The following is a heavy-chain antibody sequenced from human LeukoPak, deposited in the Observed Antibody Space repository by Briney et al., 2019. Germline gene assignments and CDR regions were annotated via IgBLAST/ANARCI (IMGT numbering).Heavy chain of an antibody. Sequence: ASVKVSCKASGYTFTGYYIYWVRQAPGQGLEWMGWINPNSGGTNYAQKFQGRVTMTRDTSISTAYMELSRLRSDDTAVYYCARDYGRVDYWGQGTLVTVSS. D-gene: IGHD4-17*01. J-gene: IGHJ4*02. CDR2: INPNSGGT. V-gene: IGHV1-2*02. CDR3: ARDYGRVDY. CDR1: GYTFTGYY.